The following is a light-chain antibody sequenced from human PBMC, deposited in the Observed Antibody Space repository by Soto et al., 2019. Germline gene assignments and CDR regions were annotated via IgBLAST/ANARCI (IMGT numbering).Light chain of an antibody. V-gene: IGKV1-39*01. CDR3: HPSSIPPHS. J-gene: IGKJ2*01. CDR1: QPINSF. Sequence: DIQMTQSPSSLSASVGDRVTITCRASQPINSFLSWSQQKPGQAPKLLIYTASTLQTGVPSRFNGSVSGTDFTLTIPGLQPEHFATYYCHPSSIPPHSFGQGTKLHIQ. CDR2: TAS.